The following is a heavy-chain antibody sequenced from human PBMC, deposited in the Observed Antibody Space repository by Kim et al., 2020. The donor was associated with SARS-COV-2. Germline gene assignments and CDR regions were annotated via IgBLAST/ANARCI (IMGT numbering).Heavy chain of an antibody. Sequence: ANSVKGRFTISRDNAKNSLYLQMNSLRAEDTAVYYCARVTNGGNYDAFDIWGQGTMVTVSS. V-gene: IGHV3-11*06. D-gene: IGHD2-21*02. J-gene: IGHJ3*02. CDR3: ARVTNGGNYDAFDI.